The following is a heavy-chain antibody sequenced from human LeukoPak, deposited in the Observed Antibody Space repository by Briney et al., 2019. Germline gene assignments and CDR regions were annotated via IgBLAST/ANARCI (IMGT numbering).Heavy chain of an antibody. V-gene: IGHV3-23*01. CDR3: ARGTSEYSSYFYYCYYYMDV. J-gene: IGHJ6*03. Sequence: GGSLRLSCAASGFTFSSYAMSWVRQAPGKGLEWVSAISGSGGSTYYADSVKGRFTISRDNSKNTLYLQMNSLRAEDTAVYYCARGTSEYSSYFYYCYYYMDVWGKGTTVTVSS. CDR2: ISGSGGST. D-gene: IGHD6-6*01. CDR1: GFTFSSYA.